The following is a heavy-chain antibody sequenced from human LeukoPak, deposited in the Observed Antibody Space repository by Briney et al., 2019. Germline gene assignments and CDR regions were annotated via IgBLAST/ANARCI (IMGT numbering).Heavy chain of an antibody. D-gene: IGHD3-3*01. V-gene: IGHV1-18*01. Sequence: GASVKVSCKASGYTFTSYGISWVRPAPGRGLEWMGWVSAYNGNTNYAQKLQGRVPMTTDTSTSTAYMELRSLRSDDTAVYYCARVNRFLEAYYYYYYMDVWGKGTTVTVSS. CDR2: VSAYNGNT. J-gene: IGHJ6*03. CDR1: GYTFTSYG. CDR3: ARVNRFLEAYYYYYYMDV.